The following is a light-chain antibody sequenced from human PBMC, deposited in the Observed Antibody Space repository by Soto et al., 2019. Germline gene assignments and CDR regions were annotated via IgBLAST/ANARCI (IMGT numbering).Light chain of an antibody. J-gene: IGLJ1*01. CDR1: SSDVGGYNY. CDR2: EVS. V-gene: IGLV2-14*01. CDR3: SSHSSISGRSTHV. Sequence: QSALTQPASVSGSPGQSITISCTGTSSDVGGYNYVSWYQQHPGKAPKVMIYEVSNRPSGVSNRFSGSKSGNTASLTITGLQADNEADYYCSSHSSISGRSTHVFGTGTKLTVL.